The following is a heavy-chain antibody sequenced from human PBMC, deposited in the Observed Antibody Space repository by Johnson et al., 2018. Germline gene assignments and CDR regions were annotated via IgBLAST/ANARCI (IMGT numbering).Heavy chain of an antibody. V-gene: IGHV3-30*18. CDR1: GFTFSSYA. D-gene: IGHD6-19*01. CDR3: AKPLSQWLVLSEAFDI. J-gene: IGHJ3*02. CDR2: ISYDGSNK. Sequence: QVQLVQSGGGVVQPGRSLRLSCAASGFTFSSYAMHWVRQAPGKGLEWVAVISYDGSNKYYADSVKGRFTISRDNSKNTLYLQMNSLRAEDTAVYFCAKPLSQWLVLSEAFDIWGQGTMVTVSS.